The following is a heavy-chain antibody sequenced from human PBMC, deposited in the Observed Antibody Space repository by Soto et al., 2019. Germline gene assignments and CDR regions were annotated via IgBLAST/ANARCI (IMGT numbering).Heavy chain of an antibody. D-gene: IGHD1-26*01. J-gene: IGHJ4*02. Sequence: GGSLRLSCAASGFTFSSYAMHWVRQAPGKGLEYVSAISSNGGSTYYANSVKGRFTISRDNSKNTLYLQMGSLRTEDMAVYYCARSYSGYYFDYWGQGNLVTVSS. CDR1: GFTFSSYA. CDR2: ISSNGGST. V-gene: IGHV3-64*01. CDR3: ARSYSGYYFDY.